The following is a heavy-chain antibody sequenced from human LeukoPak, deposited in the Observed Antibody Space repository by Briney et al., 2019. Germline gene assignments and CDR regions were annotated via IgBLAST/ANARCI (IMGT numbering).Heavy chain of an antibody. CDR1: GYTFTGYY. V-gene: IGHV1-2*02. CDR3: ARPYGSEQYNWFDP. Sequence: ASVKVSCKASGYTFTGYYIHWVRQAPGQGLEWMGWINPNSGGTNYAQKFQGRVTMTRDTSISTAYMELSRLRSDDTAVYYCARPYGSEQYNWFDPWGQGTLVTVSS. CDR2: INPNSGGT. J-gene: IGHJ5*02. D-gene: IGHD3-10*01.